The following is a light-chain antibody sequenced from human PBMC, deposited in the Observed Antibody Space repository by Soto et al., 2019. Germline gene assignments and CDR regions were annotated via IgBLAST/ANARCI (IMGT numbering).Light chain of an antibody. CDR2: DVY. J-gene: IGLJ1*01. V-gene: IGLV2-14*03. CDR1: RTDVDGYDY. CDR3: TSYTRSTPIYV. Sequence: QSALTQPASVSGSPGQSIAISCTGGRTDVDGYDYVSWYQQHPGQAPQLIIYDVYNRRSGVSHRFSGSKSGDTASLPISGLQDEDEADYYCTSYTRSTPIYVFGTGTKLTVL.